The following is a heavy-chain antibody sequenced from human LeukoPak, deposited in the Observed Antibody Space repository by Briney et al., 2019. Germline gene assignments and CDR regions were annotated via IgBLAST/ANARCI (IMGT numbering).Heavy chain of an antibody. J-gene: IGHJ4*02. CDR1: GFNFVNYA. CDR2: ISYDGSFQ. Sequence: GGSLRLSCAASGFNFVNYAMHWVRQAPGKGLDWVALISYDGSFQSYADSVKGRFTISRDSSTNTVSLQMNSLRDEDTAMYYCARKIRGYYAAYWGQGILVTVSS. CDR3: ARKIRGYYAAY. V-gene: IGHV3-30*04. D-gene: IGHD3-3*01.